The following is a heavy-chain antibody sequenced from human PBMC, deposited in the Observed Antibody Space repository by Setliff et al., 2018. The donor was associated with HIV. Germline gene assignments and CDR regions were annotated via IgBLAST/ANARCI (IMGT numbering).Heavy chain of an antibody. CDR1: GGSISNSVYF. D-gene: IGHD5-18*01. CDR3: ARRHTAFDP. CDR2: IYYSGST. V-gene: IGHV4-31*03. Sequence: PSETLSLTCTVSGGSISNSVYFWTWIRQHPGKGLEWIGYIYYSGSTYQNPSLKSRVTISVDTSKTQFSVKLSSVTAADTAVYYCARRHTAFDPWGQGTLVTVSS. J-gene: IGHJ5*02.